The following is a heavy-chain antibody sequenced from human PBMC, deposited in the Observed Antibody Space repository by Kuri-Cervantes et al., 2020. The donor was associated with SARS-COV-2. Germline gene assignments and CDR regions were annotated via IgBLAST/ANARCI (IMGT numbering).Heavy chain of an antibody. CDR2: ISYDGSNK. Sequence: GESLKISCAASGFTFSSYGMHWVRQAPGKGLEWVAVISYDGSNKYYADSVKGRFTISRDNSKNTLYLQMNSLRAEDTAVYYCAKFSNPGIAAAPLGIWGQGTMVTVSS. V-gene: IGHV3-30*18. CDR3: AKFSNPGIAAAPLGI. CDR1: GFTFSSYG. J-gene: IGHJ3*02. D-gene: IGHD6-13*01.